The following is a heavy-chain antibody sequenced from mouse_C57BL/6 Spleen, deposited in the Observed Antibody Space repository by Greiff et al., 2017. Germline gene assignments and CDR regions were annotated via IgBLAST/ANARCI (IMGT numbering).Heavy chain of an antibody. CDR2: IDPETGGT. CDR3: TRVFAY. Sequence: VQLQQSGAELVRPGASVTLSCKASGYTFTDYEMHWVKQTPVHGLEWIGAIDPETGGTAYNQKFKGKARLTADKSSSTAYMELRSLTSEDSAVYYCTRVFAYWGQGTLVTVSA. V-gene: IGHV1-15*01. J-gene: IGHJ3*01. CDR1: GYTFTDYE.